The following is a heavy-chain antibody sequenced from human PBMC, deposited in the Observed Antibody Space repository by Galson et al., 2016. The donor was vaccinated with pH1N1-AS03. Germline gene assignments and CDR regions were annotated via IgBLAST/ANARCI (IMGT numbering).Heavy chain of an antibody. Sequence: SVKVSCKASGYTFTNYAVHWVRQAPGQRLEWMGWINADNTDTKYSQKFQDRVTITRDTFATTAYMELSSPRSEDTAVYYCARRANWGFTGRQNWFDPWGQGTLVTVSS. CDR2: INADNTDT. CDR3: ARRANWGFTGRQNWFDP. V-gene: IGHV1-3*01. CDR1: GYTFTNYA. J-gene: IGHJ5*02. D-gene: IGHD7-27*01.